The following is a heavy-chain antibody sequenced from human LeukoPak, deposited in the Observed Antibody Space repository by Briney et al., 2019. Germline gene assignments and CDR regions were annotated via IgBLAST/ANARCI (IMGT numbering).Heavy chain of an antibody. CDR1: GFTFSTYG. D-gene: IGHD3-10*01. CDR3: AKDRGSSGSYLDY. Sequence: GGSLRLSCAASGFTFSTYGMHWVRQAPGKGLEWVAFIRYDGSNKYYADSVKGRFTISRDNSKNTLYLQMNSLRAEDTAVYYCAKDRGSSGSYLDYWGQGTLVTVSS. CDR2: IRYDGSNK. J-gene: IGHJ4*02. V-gene: IGHV3-30*02.